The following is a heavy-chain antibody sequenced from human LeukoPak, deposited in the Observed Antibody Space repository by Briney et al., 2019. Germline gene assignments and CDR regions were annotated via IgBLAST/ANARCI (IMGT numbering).Heavy chain of an antibody. CDR3: ASAGLTYGSGSYFVY. J-gene: IGHJ4*02. CDR1: GFTFSSYW. CDR2: IKQDGSEK. Sequence: GGSLRLSCAASGFTFSSYWMSWVRQAPGKGLEWVANIKQDGSEKYYVDSVKGRFTISRDNAKNSLYLQMNSLRAEDTALYYCASAGLTYGSGSYFVYWGQGTLVTVSS. V-gene: IGHV3-7*03. D-gene: IGHD3-10*01.